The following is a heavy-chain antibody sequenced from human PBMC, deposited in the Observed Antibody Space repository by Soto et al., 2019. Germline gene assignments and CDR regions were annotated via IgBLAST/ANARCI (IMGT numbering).Heavy chain of an antibody. D-gene: IGHD4-17*01. V-gene: IGHV4-59*08. J-gene: IGHJ3*02. CDR2: IYYSGST. CDR1: GGSVSIYY. Sequence: PSETLSLTCTVSGGSVSIYYCTWIRQPPGKGLEWIGYIYYSGSTNYNPSLKSRITISVDTSKNQFSLKVNSVTAADTAVYYCARVGPDPRGSTVTTAGADAFDIWGQGTMVTVSS. CDR3: ARVGPDPRGSTVTTAGADAFDI.